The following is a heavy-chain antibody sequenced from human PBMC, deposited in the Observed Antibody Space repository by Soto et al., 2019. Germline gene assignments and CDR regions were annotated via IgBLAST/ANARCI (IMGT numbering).Heavy chain of an antibody. J-gene: IGHJ3*02. Sequence: GASVKVSCKASGGTFSSYAISWVRQAPGQRLEWMGGIIPIFGTANYAQKFQGRVTITADESTSTAYMELSSLRSEDTAVYYCAKTWGGDYDSSGYYTNHDAFDIWGQGTMVTVSS. CDR3: AKTWGGDYDSSGYYTNHDAFDI. CDR1: GGTFSSYA. V-gene: IGHV1-69*01. CDR2: IIPIFGTA. D-gene: IGHD3-22*01.